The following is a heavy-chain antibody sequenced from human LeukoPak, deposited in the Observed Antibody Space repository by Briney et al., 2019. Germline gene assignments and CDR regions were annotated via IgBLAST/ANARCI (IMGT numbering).Heavy chain of an antibody. CDR3: AREPPDTSIDY. D-gene: IGHD1-14*01. CDR1: GFTFSSYW. Sequence: GGSLRLSCAASGFTFSSYWMHWVHQAPGKGLVWVSRINSDGSSTSYADSVKGRFTISRDNAKNTLYLQMNSLRAEDTAVYYCAREPPDTSIDYWGQGTLVTVSS. J-gene: IGHJ4*02. CDR2: INSDGSST. V-gene: IGHV3-74*01.